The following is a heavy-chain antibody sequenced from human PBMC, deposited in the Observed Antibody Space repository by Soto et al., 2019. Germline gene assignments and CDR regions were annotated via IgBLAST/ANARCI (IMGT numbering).Heavy chain of an antibody. CDR1: GYTFTNYY. CDR3: AREGLISVVTPFYYGMDV. V-gene: IGHV1-46*01. J-gene: IGHJ6*02. Sequence: ASVKVSCKTSGYTFTNYYMHWLRQAPGQGLEWLGVINTSAGSTTYAQRFQGRVTMTRDTSMSTVYMELSSLRSEDAAMYYCAREGLISVVTPFYYGMDVWGQGTTVTVSS. CDR2: INTSAGST. D-gene: IGHD4-4*01.